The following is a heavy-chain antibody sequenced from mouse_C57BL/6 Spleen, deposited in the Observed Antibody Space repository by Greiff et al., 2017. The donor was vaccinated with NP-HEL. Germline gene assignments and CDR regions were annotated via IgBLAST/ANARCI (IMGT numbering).Heavy chain of an antibody. J-gene: IGHJ4*01. CDR3: ARSNYYGSSYYALDY. CDR2: INPSNGGT. D-gene: IGHD1-1*01. Sequence: VQLQQPGTELVKPGASVKLSCKASGYTFTSYWMHWVKQRPGQGLEWIGNINPSNGGTNYNEKFKSKATLTAEKSSSTAYMQLSSLTSEDSAVYFCARSNYYGSSYYALDYWGHGTSVTVSS. CDR1: GYTFTSYW. V-gene: IGHV1-53*01.